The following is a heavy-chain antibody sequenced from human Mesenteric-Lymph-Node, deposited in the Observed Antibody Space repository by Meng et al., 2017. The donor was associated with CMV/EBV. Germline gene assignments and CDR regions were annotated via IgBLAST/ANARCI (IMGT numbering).Heavy chain of an antibody. Sequence: GESLKISCAASGFTFINYWMSWVRQAPGKGLEWVANIKRDGSEKYYVDSVKGRFTISRDNAKNSLYLQMISLRADDTAVYYCANSKGQLGFAWWGQGTLVTVSS. V-gene: IGHV3-7*01. D-gene: IGHD6-6*01. J-gene: IGHJ4*02. CDR1: GFTFINYW. CDR3: ANSKGQLGFAW. CDR2: IKRDGSEK.